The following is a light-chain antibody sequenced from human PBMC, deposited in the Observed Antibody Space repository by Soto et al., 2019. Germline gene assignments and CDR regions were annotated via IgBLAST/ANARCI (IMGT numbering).Light chain of an antibody. Sequence: EIVLTQSPGTLSLSPGERATLSCRASQSVDSRYLAWYQQKPGQAPRLLISAVSSRATGIPDRFSGSGSGTDFTLTISRLEPEDVAEYYCQQYGNSPRYSFGQGTKLELK. CDR1: QSVDSRY. CDR3: QQYGNSPRYS. CDR2: AVS. J-gene: IGKJ2*03. V-gene: IGKV3-20*01.